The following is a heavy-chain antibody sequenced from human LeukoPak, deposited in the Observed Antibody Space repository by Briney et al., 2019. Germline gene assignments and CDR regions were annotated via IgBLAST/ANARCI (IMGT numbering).Heavy chain of an antibody. V-gene: IGHV4-31*03. Sequence: SETLSLTCTVSGGSINSGGYYWSWIRQHSGKGLEWIGYIFYSGTTYYNPSLKSRLTISVDTSKNQFSLKLSSVSAADTAVYYCARVKCDIVVVPAATFFDSWGQGTLVTVSS. CDR2: IFYSGTT. CDR1: GGSINSGGYY. CDR3: ARVKCDIVVVPAATFFDS. J-gene: IGHJ4*02. D-gene: IGHD2-2*01.